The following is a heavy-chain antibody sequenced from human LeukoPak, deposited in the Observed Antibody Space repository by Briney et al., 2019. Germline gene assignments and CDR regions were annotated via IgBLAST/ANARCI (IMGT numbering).Heavy chain of an antibody. D-gene: IGHD6-13*01. CDR2: MNPNSGNT. V-gene: IGHV1-8*01. J-gene: IGHJ4*02. Sequence: ASVKVSCKASGYTFTSYDINWVRQATGQGLEWMGWMNPNSGNTGYAQKFQGRVTMTRNTSISTAYMELSSLRSEDTAVYYCARASSWDTAPFDYWGQGTLVIVSS. CDR1: GYTFTSYD. CDR3: ARASSWDTAPFDY.